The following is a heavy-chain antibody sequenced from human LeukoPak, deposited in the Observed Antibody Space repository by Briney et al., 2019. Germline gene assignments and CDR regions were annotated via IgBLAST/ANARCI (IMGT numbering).Heavy chain of an antibody. CDR2: ISGSGGST. J-gene: IGHJ4*02. V-gene: IGHV3-23*01. CDR1: GFTFSSYA. CDR3: AKDRRPSPYYFDY. D-gene: IGHD6-25*01. Sequence: PGGSQRLSCAASGFTFSSYAMSWVRQAPGKGLEWVSAISGSGGSTYYADSVKGRFTISRDNSKNTLYLQMNSLRAEDTAVYYCAKDRRPSPYYFDYWGQGTLVTVSS.